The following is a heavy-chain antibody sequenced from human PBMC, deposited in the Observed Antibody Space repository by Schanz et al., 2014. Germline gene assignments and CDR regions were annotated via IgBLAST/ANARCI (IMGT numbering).Heavy chain of an antibody. V-gene: IGHV3-72*01. J-gene: IGHJ5*02. CDR2: TRNRANNYFI. CDR1: GFTFSAYY. CDR3: ATASSPVREAGAGSSFHL. D-gene: IGHD6-13*01. Sequence: EVQLVESGGGLVQPGGSLRLSCAASGFTFSAYYMDWVRQAPGKGLEWVGRTRNRANNYFIEYAASVKGRFTISRDDSQSTLYLQMNSLKIEDTAVYYCATASSPVREAGAGSSFHLWGQGTLVTVSS.